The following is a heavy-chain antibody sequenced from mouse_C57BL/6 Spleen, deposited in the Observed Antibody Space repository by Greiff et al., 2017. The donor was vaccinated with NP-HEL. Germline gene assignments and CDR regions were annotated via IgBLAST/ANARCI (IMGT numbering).Heavy chain of an antibody. J-gene: IGHJ4*01. D-gene: IGHD1-1*01. CDR3: ARSPITTVVATGAMDY. CDR1: GYTFTSYG. V-gene: IGHV1-81*01. CDR2: IYPRSGNT. Sequence: VKLMESGAELARPGASVKLSCKASGYTFTSYGISWVKQRTGQGLEWIGEIYPRSGNTYYNEKFKGKATLTADKSSSTAYMELRSLTSEDSAVYFCARSPITTVVATGAMDYWGQGTSVTVSS.